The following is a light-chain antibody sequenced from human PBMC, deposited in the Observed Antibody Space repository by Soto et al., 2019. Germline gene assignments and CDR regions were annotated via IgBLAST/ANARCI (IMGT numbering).Light chain of an antibody. Sequence: QSVLTQPPSVSGAPGQRVTISCTGSSSNIGAGYDVHWYQQLPGTAPKLLIYGNSNRPSGVPDRFSGSKSGTSASLAITGLQAGDEVDNNGQSYDGSLGGSVFGGGTRVTVL. J-gene: IGLJ2*01. V-gene: IGLV1-40*01. CDR1: SSNIGAGYD. CDR2: GNS. CDR3: QSYDGSLGGSV.